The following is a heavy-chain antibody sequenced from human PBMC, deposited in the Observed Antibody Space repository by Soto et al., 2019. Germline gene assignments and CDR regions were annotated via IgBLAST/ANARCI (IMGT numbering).Heavy chain of an antibody. J-gene: IGHJ4*02. CDR2: INHSGST. CDR3: ARGGQKKPGYSSSWYYFDY. V-gene: IGHV4-34*01. Sequence: SETLSLTCAVYGGSFSGYYWSWIRQPPGKGLEWIGEINHSGSTNYNPSLKSRVTISVDTSKNQFSLKLSSVTAADTAVYYCARGGQKKPGYSSSWYYFDYWGQGTLVTVSS. CDR1: GGSFSGYY. D-gene: IGHD6-13*01.